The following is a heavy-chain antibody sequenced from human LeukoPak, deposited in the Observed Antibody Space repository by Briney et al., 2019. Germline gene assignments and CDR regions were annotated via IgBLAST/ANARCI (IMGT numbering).Heavy chain of an antibody. CDR1: GYTFTSYY. CDR3: ARDTVWRDAEGYYFDY. D-gene: IGHD4-17*01. V-gene: IGHV1-46*01. Sequence: GASVKVSCKASGYTFTSYYMHWVRQAPGQGLEWMGIINPSGGSTSYAQKFQGRVTMTRDTSTSTVYMELSSLRSEDTAVYYCARDTVWRDAEGYYFDYWGQGTLVTVSS. CDR2: INPSGGST. J-gene: IGHJ4*02.